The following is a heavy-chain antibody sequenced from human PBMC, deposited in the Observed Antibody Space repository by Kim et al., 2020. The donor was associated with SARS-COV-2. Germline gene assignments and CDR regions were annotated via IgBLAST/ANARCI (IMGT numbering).Heavy chain of an antibody. CDR2: VSGSGATA. J-gene: IGHJ6*01. CDR3: AKGSSSSPPVRYAMGV. D-gene: IGHD6-13*01. Sequence: GGSLRLSCVASEFSFSIYALSWVRQAPGKGLEWVSGVSGSGATAYYADSVKGRFTISRDSSKETVYREMNSLRVEDTAVYYCAKGSSSSPPVRYAMGVW. V-gene: IGHV3-23*01. CDR1: EFSFSIYA.